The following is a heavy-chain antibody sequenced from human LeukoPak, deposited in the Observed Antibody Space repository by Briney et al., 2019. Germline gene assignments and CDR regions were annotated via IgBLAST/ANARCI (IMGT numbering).Heavy chain of an antibody. Sequence: PSETLSLTCAVYGGSFSGYYWSWIRQPPGKGLEWIGEINHSGSTNYNPSLKSRVTISVDTSKNQFSLKLSSVTAADTAVYYCARGPRYSGSYYVNWGQGTLVTVSS. CDR3: ARGPRYSGSYYVN. CDR2: INHSGST. V-gene: IGHV4-34*01. D-gene: IGHD1-26*01. CDR1: GGSFSGYY. J-gene: IGHJ4*02.